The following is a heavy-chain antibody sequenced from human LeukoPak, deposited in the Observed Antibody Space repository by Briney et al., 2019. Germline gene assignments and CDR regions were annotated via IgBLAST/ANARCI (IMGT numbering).Heavy chain of an antibody. CDR3: ADFGVVTHWFDP. Sequence: ASVTVSCKVSGFAFTEMSIHWVRQTPRKGLEWMGGFDPESGERVYAQSFRGRVTLSEDTSTDTAYTELSSLTSEDTAVYYCADFGVVTHWFDPWGQGTLVTVSS. CDR2: FDPESGER. V-gene: IGHV1-24*01. J-gene: IGHJ5*02. D-gene: IGHD3-3*01. CDR1: GFAFTEMS.